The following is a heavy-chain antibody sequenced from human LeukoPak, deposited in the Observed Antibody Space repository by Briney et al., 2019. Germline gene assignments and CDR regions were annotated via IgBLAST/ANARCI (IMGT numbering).Heavy chain of an antibody. V-gene: IGHV3-30*04. CDR1: GFTFSSYA. Sequence: PGGSLRLSCAASGFTFSSYAMHWVRQAPGKGLEWVAVISYDGSNKYYADSVKGRFTISRDNSKNTLYLQMNSLRAEDTAVYYCAGLLGKVGDYFDYWGQGTLVTVSS. CDR3: AGLLGKVGDYFDY. D-gene: IGHD3-16*01. J-gene: IGHJ4*02. CDR2: ISYDGSNK.